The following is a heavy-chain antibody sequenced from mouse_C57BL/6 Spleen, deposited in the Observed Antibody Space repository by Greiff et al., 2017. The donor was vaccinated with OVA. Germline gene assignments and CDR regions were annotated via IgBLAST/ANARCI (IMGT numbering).Heavy chain of an antibody. CDR1: GYTFTSYW. J-gene: IGHJ4*01. CDR2: TDPSDSET. V-gene: IGHV1-52*01. CDR3: ARSGGGALDY. Sequence: QVQLQQPGAELVRPGSSVKLSCKASGYTFTSYWMHWVKQRPIQGLEWIGNTDPSDSETHYNQKFKDKATLTVDKSSSTAYMQLSSLTSEDSAVYYCARSGGGALDYWGQGTSVTVSS. D-gene: IGHD4-1*01.